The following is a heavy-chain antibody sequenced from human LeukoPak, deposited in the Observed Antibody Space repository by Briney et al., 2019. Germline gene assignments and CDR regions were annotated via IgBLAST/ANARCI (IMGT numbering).Heavy chain of an antibody. CDR1: GFTFSSYC. V-gene: IGHV3-33*01. D-gene: IGHD6-19*01. Sequence: ETGGSLRLSCAASGFTFSSYCMHWVRQAPGKGLEWVAVIWYDGSNKLYADSVKGRFTISRDNSKNTLFLQMNSLRAEDTAVYYCARVRGGAWFDAFDIWGQGTMVTVSS. J-gene: IGHJ3*02. CDR3: ARVRGGAWFDAFDI. CDR2: IWYDGSNK.